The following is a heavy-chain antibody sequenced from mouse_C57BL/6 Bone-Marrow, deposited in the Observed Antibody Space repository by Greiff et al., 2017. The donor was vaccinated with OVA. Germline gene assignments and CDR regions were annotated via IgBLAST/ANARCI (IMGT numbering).Heavy chain of an antibody. V-gene: IGHV1-15*01. Sequence: QVQLKQSGAELVRPGASVTLSCKASGYTFTDYEMHWVKQTPVHGLEWIGAIDPETGGTAYNQKFKGTAILTADKSSSTAYMELRSLTSEDSAVYYCTRSSSNYGDFDYWGQGTTLTVSS. CDR1: GYTFTDYE. CDR3: TRSSSNYGDFDY. D-gene: IGHD2-5*01. CDR2: IDPETGGT. J-gene: IGHJ2*01.